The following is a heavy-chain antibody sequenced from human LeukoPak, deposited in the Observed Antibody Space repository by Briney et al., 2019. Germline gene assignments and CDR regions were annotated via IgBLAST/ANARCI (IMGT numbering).Heavy chain of an antibody. CDR2: ISSSSSYI. Sequence: PGGSLRLSCAASGFTFSSYSMNWVRQAPGKGLEWVSSISSSSSYIYYADSVKGRFTISRDNAKNSLYLQMNSLRAEDTAVYYCAREGYSGSYRTQTVYAFDIWGQGTMVTVSS. V-gene: IGHV3-21*01. D-gene: IGHD1-26*01. CDR1: GFTFSSYS. J-gene: IGHJ3*02. CDR3: AREGYSGSYRTQTVYAFDI.